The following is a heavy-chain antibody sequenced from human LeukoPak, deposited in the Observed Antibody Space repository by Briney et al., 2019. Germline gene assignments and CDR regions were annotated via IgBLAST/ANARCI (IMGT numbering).Heavy chain of an antibody. CDR2: INSNSGGT. CDR1: GYTFTGYY. CDR3: ARDGSGFGY. V-gene: IGHV1-2*05. Sequence: ASVTVSCKASGYTFTGYYIHWVRQAPGQGLEGMGRINSNSGGTNYAQKFQGRVTMTRDTSISTAYMELSRLASDDAGMCYGARDGSGFGYWGQGTLVTVSS. D-gene: IGHD3-10*01. J-gene: IGHJ4*02.